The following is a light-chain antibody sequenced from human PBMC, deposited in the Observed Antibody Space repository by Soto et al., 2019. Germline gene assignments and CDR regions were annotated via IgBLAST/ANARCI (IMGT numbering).Light chain of an antibody. CDR1: QGISSW. CDR2: VAS. Sequence: DIQMTQSPSSVSASVVDRVVITCRASQGISSWLAWYQQKPGKAPKLLIQVASSLQSGVPSRFSGTGSGTDFTLTISSLQPEDFATYYCQQSLNFPWTFGQGTKVELK. V-gene: IGKV1-12*01. J-gene: IGKJ1*01. CDR3: QQSLNFPWT.